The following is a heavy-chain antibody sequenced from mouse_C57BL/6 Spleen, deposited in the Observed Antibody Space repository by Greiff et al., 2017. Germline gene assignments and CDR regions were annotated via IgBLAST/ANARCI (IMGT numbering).Heavy chain of an antibody. CDR3: ARVDYYGSSQYYFDY. Sequence: VMLVESGAELVRPGASVKLSCKASGYTFTDYYINWVKQRPGQGLEWIARIYPGSGNTYYNEKFKGKATLTAEKSSSTAYMQLSSLTSEDSAVYFCARVDYYGSSQYYFDYWGQGTTLTVSS. J-gene: IGHJ2*01. CDR1: GYTFTDYY. D-gene: IGHD1-1*01. V-gene: IGHV1-76*01. CDR2: IYPGSGNT.